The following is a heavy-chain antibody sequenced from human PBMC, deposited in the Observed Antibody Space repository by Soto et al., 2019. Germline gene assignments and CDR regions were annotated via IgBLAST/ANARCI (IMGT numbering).Heavy chain of an antibody. D-gene: IGHD1-1*01. CDR2: ISYDGSNK. CDR1: GFTFSSYG. CDR3: AKDSNWNLDY. J-gene: IGHJ4*02. V-gene: IGHV3-30*18. Sequence: QVQLVESGGGVVQPGRSLRLSCAASGFTFSSYGMHWVRQAPGKGLVWVAVISYDGSNKYYADSVKGRFTISRDNSKNTLYLQMNSLRAEDTAVYYCAKDSNWNLDYWGQGTLVTVSS.